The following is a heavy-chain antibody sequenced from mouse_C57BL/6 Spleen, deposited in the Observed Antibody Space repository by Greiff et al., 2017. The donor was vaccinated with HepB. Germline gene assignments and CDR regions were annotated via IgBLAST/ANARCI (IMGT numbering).Heavy chain of an antibody. CDR1: GYTFTSYW. D-gene: IGHD2-2*01. V-gene: IGHV1-52*01. Sequence: QVQLQQPGAELVRPGSSVKLSCKASGYTFTSYWMHWVKQRPIQGLEWIGNIDPSDSETHFNQKFKDKATLTVDKSSSTAYMQLSSLTSEDSAVYYCARVVTTNFDVWGTGTTVTVSS. CDR3: ARVVTTNFDV. J-gene: IGHJ1*03. CDR2: IDPSDSET.